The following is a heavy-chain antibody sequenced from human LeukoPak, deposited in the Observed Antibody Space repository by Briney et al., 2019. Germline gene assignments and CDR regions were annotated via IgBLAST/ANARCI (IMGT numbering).Heavy chain of an antibody. CDR1: GGSISSYY. Sequence: SETLSLTCTVSGGSISSYYWSWIRQPPGKGLEWIGYIYYSGSTNYNPSLKSRVTISVDTSKNQFSLKLSSVTAADTAVYYCARVGNYYDSSGYLDYWGQGTLVTVSS. J-gene: IGHJ4*02. V-gene: IGHV4-59*01. D-gene: IGHD3-22*01. CDR2: IYYSGST. CDR3: ARVGNYYDSSGYLDY.